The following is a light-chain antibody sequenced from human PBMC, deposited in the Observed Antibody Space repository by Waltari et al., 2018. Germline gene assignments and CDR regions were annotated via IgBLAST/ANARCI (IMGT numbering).Light chain of an antibody. J-gene: IGKJ1*01. Sequence: DIQMTQSPTSLSASVGDRVSITCRASQSVITYLNWYQQKPGTPPKLLIYGASSLEKGVPSRFSGSGSGTDFTFTISNLQPEDFATYFCQQAFSSPPTFGQGTKVESK. CDR1: QSVITY. CDR2: GAS. CDR3: QQAFSSPPT. V-gene: IGKV1-39*01.